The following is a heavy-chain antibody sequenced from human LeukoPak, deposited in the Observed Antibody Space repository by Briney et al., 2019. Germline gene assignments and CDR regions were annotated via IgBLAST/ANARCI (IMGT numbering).Heavy chain of an antibody. J-gene: IGHJ4*02. CDR1: GYSFTSYW. CDR3: AGTYYYDSSGYFYFDY. CDR2: IYPGDSGT. Sequence: GESLKISCKGSGYSFTSYWIGWVRQMPGKGLEWMGIIYPGDSGTRYSPSFQGQVTISADKSISTAYLQWSSLKASDTAMYYCAGTYYYDSSGYFYFDYWGQGTLVTVSS. D-gene: IGHD3-22*01. V-gene: IGHV5-51*01.